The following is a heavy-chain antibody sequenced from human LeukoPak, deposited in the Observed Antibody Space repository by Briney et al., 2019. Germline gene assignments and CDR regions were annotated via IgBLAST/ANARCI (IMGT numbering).Heavy chain of an antibody. J-gene: IGHJ5*02. V-gene: IGHV1-2*02. CDR2: INPNSGGT. CDR3: ARDNSGWYHWFDP. CDR1: GYTFTGYY. Sequence: GASVKVSCKASGYTFTGYYMHWVRQAPGQGLEWMGWINPNSGGTNYAQKFQGRVTMTRDTSISTAYMELSRLRSDDTAVYYCARDNSGWYHWFDPWGQGTLVTVSS. D-gene: IGHD6-19*01.